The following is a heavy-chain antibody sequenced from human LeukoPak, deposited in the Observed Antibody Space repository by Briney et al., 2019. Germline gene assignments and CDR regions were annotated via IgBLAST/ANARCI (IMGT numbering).Heavy chain of an antibody. CDR3: TSESPYSSGWYGCYFDY. J-gene: IGHJ4*02. CDR1: GGTFSSYA. D-gene: IGHD6-19*01. CDR2: IITIFGTA. V-gene: IGHV1-69*05. Sequence: SVKVSCKASGGTFSSYAISWVRQAPGQGLEWMGGIITIFGTANYAQKFQGRVSITTDESTSTAYMELSRLRSEDTAVYYCTSESPYSSGWYGCYFDYWGQGTLVTVSS.